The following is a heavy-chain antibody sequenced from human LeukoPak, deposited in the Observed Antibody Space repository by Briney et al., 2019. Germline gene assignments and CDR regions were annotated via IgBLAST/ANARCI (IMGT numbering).Heavy chain of an antibody. Sequence: SVKVSCKASGGTFSSYAISWVRQAPGQGLEWMGGIIPIFGTANYAQKFQGRVTITTDESTSTAYMELSSLRSEDTAVYYCARPGGMTGTDSNWFDPWGQGTLVTVSS. CDR3: ARPGGMTGTDSNWFDP. D-gene: IGHD1-7*01. CDR1: GGTFSSYA. V-gene: IGHV1-69*05. CDR2: IIPIFGTA. J-gene: IGHJ5*02.